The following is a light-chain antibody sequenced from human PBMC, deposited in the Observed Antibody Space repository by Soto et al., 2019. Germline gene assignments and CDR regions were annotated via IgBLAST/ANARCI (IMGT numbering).Light chain of an antibody. CDR3: QQYYSTPWT. J-gene: IGKJ1*01. CDR2: WAS. V-gene: IGKV4-1*01. CDR1: QSIFYSSNNKNY. Sequence: IVMTQSPDSLAVSLGERATINCKSSQSIFYSSNNKNYLTWYQQKPGQPPKLLIYWASTRESGVPDRFSGSGSGTDFTLTISSLQDEDVAVYYCQQYYSTPWTFGQGTKVEIK.